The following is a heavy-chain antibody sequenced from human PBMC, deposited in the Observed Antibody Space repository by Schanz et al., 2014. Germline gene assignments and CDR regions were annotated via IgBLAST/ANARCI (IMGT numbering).Heavy chain of an antibody. Sequence: EVQLVESGGGLVQPGGSLRLSCAASGFTFSGYAMSWVRQAPGKGLEWVSVTYLGGNTDYADSVKGRFTISRDNSKNTLYLQMNSLRDEDTAMYYCAKRCSSTSCSHGAFDIWGQGTMVTVSS. J-gene: IGHJ3*02. CDR1: GFTFSGYA. V-gene: IGHV3-66*01. CDR2: TYLGGNT. D-gene: IGHD2-2*01. CDR3: AKRCSSTSCSHGAFDI.